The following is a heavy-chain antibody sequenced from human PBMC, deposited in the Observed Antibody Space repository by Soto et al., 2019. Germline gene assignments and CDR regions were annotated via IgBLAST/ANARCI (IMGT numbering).Heavy chain of an antibody. CDR1: GFTFSSYA. D-gene: IGHD3-3*01. CDR3: AKDSGSYYDFWSGYYPPYYYYYMDV. CDR2: ISGSGGST. J-gene: IGHJ6*03. V-gene: IGHV3-23*01. Sequence: GGSLRLSCAASGFTFSSYAMSWVRQAPGKGLEWVSAISGSGGSTYYADSVKGRFTISRDNSKNTLYLQMNSLRAEDTAVYYCAKDSGSYYDFWSGYYPPYYYYYMDVWCKGLMVTVSS.